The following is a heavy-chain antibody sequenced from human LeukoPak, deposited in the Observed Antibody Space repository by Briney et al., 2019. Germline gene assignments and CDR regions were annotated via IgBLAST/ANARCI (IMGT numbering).Heavy chain of an antibody. D-gene: IGHD4-17*01. J-gene: IGHJ4*02. CDR2: IDHGGST. CDR3: ARLKATVSIHAYFDS. Sequence: SETLSLTCAVYGGSFSGYYWSWIRQPPGKGLEWIGYIDHGGSTNYNPSLRSRVSISSDTSKIQFSLELTSVTAADTAVYYCARLKATVSIHAYFDSWGQGTLVTVSS. V-gene: IGHV4-59*01. CDR1: GGSFSGYY.